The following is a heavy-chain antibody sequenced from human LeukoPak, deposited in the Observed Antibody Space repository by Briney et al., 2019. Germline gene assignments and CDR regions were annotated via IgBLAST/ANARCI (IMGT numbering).Heavy chain of an antibody. D-gene: IGHD5-18*01. Sequence: GGSLRLSCTASGFTFGDYAMSWVRQAPGKGLEWVGFIRSRAYGGTTEYAASVKGRFTISRDDSKSIAYLQMNSLRAEDTAVYYCARDSGRGYSYGYYFDYWGQGTLVTVSS. CDR1: GFTFGDYA. CDR3: ARDSGRGYSYGYYFDY. J-gene: IGHJ4*02. V-gene: IGHV3-49*04. CDR2: IRSRAYGGTT.